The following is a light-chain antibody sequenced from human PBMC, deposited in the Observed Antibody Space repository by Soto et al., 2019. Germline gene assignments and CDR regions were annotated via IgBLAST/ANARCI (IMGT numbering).Light chain of an antibody. J-gene: IGLJ1*01. CDR3: FSFTTTSTHV. CDR2: EGT. CDR1: GSDVGNYNL. V-gene: IGLV2-14*02. Sequence: QSVLTQPASVAGSPGQSITISCTGTGSDVGNYNLLSWYQQYPGKAPKLIISEGTKRPSGVSNRFSGSGSGNTAYLTISGLQVEDEAEYFCFSFTTTSTHVFGTGTKLTVL.